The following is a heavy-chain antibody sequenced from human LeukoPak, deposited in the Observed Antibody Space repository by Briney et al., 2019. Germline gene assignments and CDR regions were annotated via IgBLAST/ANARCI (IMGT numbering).Heavy chain of an antibody. V-gene: IGHV1-69*05. CDR3: AREGIQLWADTHYYMDV. J-gene: IGHJ6*03. Sequence: AASVKVSCKASGGTFSSYAISWVRQAPGQGLEWMGGIIPIFGTANYAQKFQGRVTITTDESTSTAYMELSSLRSVDTAVYYCAREGIQLWADTHYYMDVWGKGTTVTVSS. CDR1: GGTFSSYA. CDR2: IIPIFGTA. D-gene: IGHD5-18*01.